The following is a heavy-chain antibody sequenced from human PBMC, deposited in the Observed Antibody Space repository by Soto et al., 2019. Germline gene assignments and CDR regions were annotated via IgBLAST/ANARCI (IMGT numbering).Heavy chain of an antibody. Sequence: QVQLVQSGADVKKPGASVKLSCKASGYTFIHYDIGWVRQAPGQGPEWLGRISPSTGKTDNPQKFQARVSMTTHTTSSTAHFNFGRPGSEDTAVHYFLTEQPEWQSEGYYLWGQGPMVPVS. CDR2: ISPSTGKT. CDR1: GYTFIHYD. V-gene: IGHV1-18*01. J-gene: IGHJ3*01. CDR3: LTEQPEWQSEGYYL. D-gene: IGHD3-3*01.